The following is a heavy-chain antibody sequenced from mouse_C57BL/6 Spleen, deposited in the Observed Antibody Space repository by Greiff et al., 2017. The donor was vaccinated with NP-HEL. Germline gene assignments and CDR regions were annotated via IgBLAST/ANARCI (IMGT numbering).Heavy chain of an antibody. Sequence: VQLQQSGPELVKPGASVKMSCKASGYTFTDYNMHWVKQSHGKSLEWIGYINPNNGGTSYNQKFKGKATLTVNKSSSTAYMELRSLTSEDSAVYYCALNYGSSPMDYWGQGTAVTVSS. J-gene: IGHJ4*01. CDR3: ALNYGSSPMDY. CDR1: GYTFTDYN. V-gene: IGHV1-22*01. D-gene: IGHD1-1*01. CDR2: INPNNGGT.